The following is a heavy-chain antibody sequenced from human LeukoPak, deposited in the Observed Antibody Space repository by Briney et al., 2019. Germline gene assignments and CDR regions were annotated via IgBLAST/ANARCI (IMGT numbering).Heavy chain of an antibody. J-gene: IGHJ4*02. CDR3: AKDRRAGSYDY. V-gene: IGHV3-23*01. CDR2: ISGSGGNT. D-gene: IGHD3-10*01. CDR1: GFTFSSNG. Sequence: GGTLRLSCAASGFTFSSNGMTWVRQAPGKGLEWVSGISGSGGNTYYADSVKGRFTISRDNSKNTLYLQMNSLRAEDTAVYYCAKDRRAGSYDYWGQGTLVTVSS.